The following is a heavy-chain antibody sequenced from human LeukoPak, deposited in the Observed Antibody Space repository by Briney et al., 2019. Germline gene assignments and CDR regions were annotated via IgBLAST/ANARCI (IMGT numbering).Heavy chain of an antibody. CDR3: AKGFPFDY. CDR2: IRYDGSNT. V-gene: IGHV3-30*02. Sequence: PGGSLRLSCAASGFTISSYGMHWVRQAPGKGLEWVAFIRYDGSNTYYADSVKGRFTISRDNSKNTLYLQMNSLRAEDTAVYYCAKGFPFDYWGQGTLVTVSS. J-gene: IGHJ4*02. CDR1: GFTISSYG.